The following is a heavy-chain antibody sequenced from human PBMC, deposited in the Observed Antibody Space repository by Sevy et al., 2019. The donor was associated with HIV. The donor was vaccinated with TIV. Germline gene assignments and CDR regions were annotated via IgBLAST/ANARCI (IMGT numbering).Heavy chain of an antibody. J-gene: IGHJ4*02. CDR3: ARESYFYDTTTFPENDY. CDR2: ISHSTNTR. Sequence: GGSLRLSCAASGFTFSSFGMNWVRQAPGKGLEWISYISHSTNTRLYAASVTGRFSISRDNAWNSLYLQMNSLRAEDTAVYYCARESYFYDTTTFPENDYWGRGTLVTVSS. CDR1: GFTFSSFG. V-gene: IGHV3-48*01. D-gene: IGHD3-22*01.